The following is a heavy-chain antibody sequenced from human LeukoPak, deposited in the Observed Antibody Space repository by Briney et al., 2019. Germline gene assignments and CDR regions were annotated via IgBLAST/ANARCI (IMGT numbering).Heavy chain of an antibody. V-gene: IGHV3-23*01. Sequence: GGSLRLSCAASGFTFRDAAMTWVRQAPGKGLEWVSLISSSVANAYYADSVKGRFTISRDNSKNTLYLQMNNLRGEDTAEYYCAKDMELASWGQGTLVTVSS. CDR1: GFTFRDAA. CDR3: AKDMELAS. D-gene: IGHD1-26*01. CDR2: ISSSVANA. J-gene: IGHJ5*02.